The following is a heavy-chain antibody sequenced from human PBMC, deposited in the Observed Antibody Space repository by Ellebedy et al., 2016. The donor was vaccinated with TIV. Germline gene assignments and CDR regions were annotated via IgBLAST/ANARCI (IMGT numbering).Heavy chain of an antibody. Sequence: SQTLSLTXXISGDSVSSNSAAWNWIRQSPSRGLEWLGRTYYRSKWYNDYAVSVKSRITINPDTSKNQFSLQLNSVTPEDTAVYYCARSPEDYVGEYFDLWGRGTLVTVSS. CDR3: ARSPEDYVGEYFDL. CDR1: GDSVSSNSAA. V-gene: IGHV6-1*01. J-gene: IGHJ2*01. CDR2: TYYRSKWYN. D-gene: IGHD3-16*01.